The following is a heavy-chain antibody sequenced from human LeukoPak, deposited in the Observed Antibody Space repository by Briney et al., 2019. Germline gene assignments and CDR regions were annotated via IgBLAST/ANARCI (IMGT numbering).Heavy chain of an antibody. J-gene: IGHJ4*02. CDR3: ARHRVSGSSYSSLDY. CDR1: GASINSHY. D-gene: IGHD1-26*01. CDR2: ISYSGGT. V-gene: IGHV4-59*08. Sequence: SQTLSLTCTVSGASINSHYWSWIRQPPGKGLEWIGYISYSGGTNYNPSLKSRVTISVDTSKTPFSLNLSSVTAADTAFYYCARHRVSGSSYSSLDYWGQGTLVSVSS.